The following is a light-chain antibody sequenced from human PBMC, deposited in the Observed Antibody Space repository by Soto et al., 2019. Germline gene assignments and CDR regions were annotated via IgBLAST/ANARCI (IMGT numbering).Light chain of an antibody. CDR1: SSDVGGYNY. CDR3: SSYAYTNNLV. Sequence: QSVLTQPASVSGSPGQSITISCTGTSSDVGGYNYVSWYQQHPGKAPKLMIYEVNKRPSGVPDRFSGSKSGNTASLTVSGLQAEDEADYYCSSYAYTNNLVFGGGTTLTVL. J-gene: IGLJ2*01. V-gene: IGLV2-8*01. CDR2: EVN.